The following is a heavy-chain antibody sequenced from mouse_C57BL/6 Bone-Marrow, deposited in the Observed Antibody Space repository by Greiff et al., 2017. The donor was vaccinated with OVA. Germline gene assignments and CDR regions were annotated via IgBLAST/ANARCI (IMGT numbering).Heavy chain of an antibody. V-gene: IGHV14-2*01. D-gene: IGHD2-1*01. Sequence: VQLQQSGAELVKPGASVKLSCTASGFNFKDYYMHWVKQRTEQGLEWIGRIDPEDGETKYAPKFKGKATITADTSSNTAYLQLSSLTSEDTAVSACARNTRLDYLDYWGQGTTLTVSS. CDR1: GFNFKDYY. J-gene: IGHJ2*01. CDR3: ARNTRLDYLDY. CDR2: IDPEDGET.